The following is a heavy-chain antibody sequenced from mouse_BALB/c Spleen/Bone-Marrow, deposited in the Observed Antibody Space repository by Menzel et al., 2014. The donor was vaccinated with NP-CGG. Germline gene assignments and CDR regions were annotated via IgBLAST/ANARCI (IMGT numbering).Heavy chain of an antibody. Sequence: EVHLVESGGGLVKPGGSLKLSCAASGFAFSSYDMSWVRQTPEKRLEWVAYISSGGGSTYYPDTVKGRFTISRDNAKNTLSLQMSSLKSEDTAMYYCARLPSYYRYEDAYWGQGTLVTVSA. CDR2: ISSGGGST. J-gene: IGHJ3*01. D-gene: IGHD2-14*01. V-gene: IGHV5-12-1*01. CDR3: ARLPSYYRYEDAY. CDR1: GFAFSSYD.